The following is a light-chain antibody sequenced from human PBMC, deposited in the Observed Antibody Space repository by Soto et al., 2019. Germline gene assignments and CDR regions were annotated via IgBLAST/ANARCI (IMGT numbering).Light chain of an antibody. J-gene: IGKJ2*01. Sequence: DIQMTQSPSTLSASVGVRVTITCRASQSISSWLAWYQQKPGKAPKLLIYKASSLESGVPSRFSGSGSGTEFTLTICSLQPDDFATYYCQQYNSYPYTFGQGTKLEIK. CDR3: QQYNSYPYT. CDR1: QSISSW. CDR2: KAS. V-gene: IGKV1-5*03.